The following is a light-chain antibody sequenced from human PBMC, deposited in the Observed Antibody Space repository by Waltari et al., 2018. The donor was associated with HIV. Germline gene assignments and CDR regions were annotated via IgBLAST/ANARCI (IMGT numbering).Light chain of an antibody. Sequence: QSALTQLPSASGSPGQSVTISCTATSSDVGGYNYVSWYQQHPGKAPKLMIYEFRKRPSGVPDRFFGSKSGNTASLTVSGLQAEDEADYYCSSYAGSNNKVFGGGTKLTVL. CDR1: SSDVGGYNY. V-gene: IGLV2-8*01. CDR2: EFR. CDR3: SSYAGSNNKV. J-gene: IGLJ2*01.